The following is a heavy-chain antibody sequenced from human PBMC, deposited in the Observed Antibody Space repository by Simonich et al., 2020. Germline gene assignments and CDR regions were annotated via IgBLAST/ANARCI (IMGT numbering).Heavy chain of an antibody. Sequence: QVQLVQSGAEVKKPGASVNVSCQVSGYTLTELSMHWVRQAPGKGLEWMGGDDPEDGETSYAQKSQGRVTMTEDTSTDTDYMELSSLRSEDTAVYYCATRNTMGSGSYYYYYYGMDVWGQGTTVTVSS. CDR1: GYTLTELS. J-gene: IGHJ6*02. D-gene: IGHD3-10*01. CDR2: DDPEDGET. CDR3: ATRNTMGSGSYYYYYYGMDV. V-gene: IGHV1-24*01.